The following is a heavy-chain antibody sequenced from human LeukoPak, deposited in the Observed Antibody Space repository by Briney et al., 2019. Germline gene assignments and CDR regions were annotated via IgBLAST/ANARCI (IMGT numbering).Heavy chain of an antibody. CDR3: ARRHTSGWYVDQ. CDR2: IYYTGST. V-gene: IGHV4-59*01. D-gene: IGHD6-25*01. Sequence: SETLSLTCTVSGDSMKSYYWTWIRQPPGKGLEWIGYIYYTGSTNYNPSLKSRVTISVDTSKNQLSLKLSSVTAADTAVYYCARRHTSGWYVDQWGQGTLVTVSS. J-gene: IGHJ4*02. CDR1: GDSMKSYY.